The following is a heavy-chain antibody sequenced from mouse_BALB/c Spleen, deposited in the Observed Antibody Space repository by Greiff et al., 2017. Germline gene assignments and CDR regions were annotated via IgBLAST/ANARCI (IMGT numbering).Heavy chain of an antibody. J-gene: IGHJ4*01. V-gene: IGHV1S34*01. CDR1: GYSFTGYY. D-gene: IGHD2-3*01. CDR2: ISCYNGAT. Sequence: LVKTGASVKISCKASGYSFTGYYMHWVKQSHGKSLEWIGYISCYNGATSHNQKFKGKATFTVDTSSSTAYMQFNSLTSEDSAVYYCALYDGYYRGAMDYWGQGTSVTVSS. CDR3: ALYDGYYRGAMDY.